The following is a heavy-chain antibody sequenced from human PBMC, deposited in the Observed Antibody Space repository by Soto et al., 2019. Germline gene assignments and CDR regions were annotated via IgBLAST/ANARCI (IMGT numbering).Heavy chain of an antibody. CDR3: AKALTLIRYFDWLLPLFDY. CDR1: GFPFSSYA. D-gene: IGHD3-9*01. J-gene: IGHJ4*02. V-gene: IGHV3-23*01. CDR2: ISGSGGST. Sequence: GGSLRLSCAASGFPFSSYAMSWVRQAPGKGLEWVSAISGSGGSTYYADSVKGRFTISRDNSKNTLYLQMNSLRAEDTAVYYCAKALTLIRYFDWLLPLFDYWGQGTLVTVSS.